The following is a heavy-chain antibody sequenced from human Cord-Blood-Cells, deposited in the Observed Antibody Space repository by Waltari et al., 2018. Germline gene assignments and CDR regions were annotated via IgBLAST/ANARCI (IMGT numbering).Heavy chain of an antibody. V-gene: IGHV1-18*01. D-gene: IGHD2-21*01. J-gene: IGHJ4*02. CDR3: ARVKRLCCGY. CDR1: GYTFTSYG. Sequence: QVQLVQSGAEVKKPGASVKVSCKASGYTFTSYGISWVRQAPGQGRGWMGGISAYNGNTNKPQKLQGRVTMTTDTSTSTAYMEVRSLRSDDTAVYFCARVKRLCCGYWGQGTLVTGSS. CDR2: ISAYNGNT.